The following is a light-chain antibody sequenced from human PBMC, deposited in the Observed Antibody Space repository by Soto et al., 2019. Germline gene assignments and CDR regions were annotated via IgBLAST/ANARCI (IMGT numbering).Light chain of an antibody. V-gene: IGKV2-28*01. CDR1: QSLLHSNGYNY. Sequence: DIVMTQSPLSLPDTPGDPASISCRSSQSLLHSNGYNYFDWYLQKPGQSPQVLIYLGSNRASGVPDRFSGSGSGTDFTLKISRVEAEDVGVYYCMQALQSPYTFGQGTKVDIK. J-gene: IGKJ2*01. CDR3: MQALQSPYT. CDR2: LGS.